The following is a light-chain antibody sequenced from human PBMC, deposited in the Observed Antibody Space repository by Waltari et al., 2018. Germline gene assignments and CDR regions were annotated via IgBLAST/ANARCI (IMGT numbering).Light chain of an antibody. J-gene: IGLJ2*01. CDR1: SLRRYY. Sequence: SSDLTQDPSLSVALGQTVRIPCQGDSLRRYYASWYQQRPGQAPILVLFGPDNRPSGIPDRCSGSTSGNTASLTITGAQAEDEADYYCHSRETFSTRLFGGGTRLTV. CDR3: HSRETFSTRL. V-gene: IGLV3-19*01. CDR2: GPD.